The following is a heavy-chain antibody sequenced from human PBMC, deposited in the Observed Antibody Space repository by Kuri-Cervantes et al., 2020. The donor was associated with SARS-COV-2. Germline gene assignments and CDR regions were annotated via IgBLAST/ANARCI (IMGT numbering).Heavy chain of an antibody. J-gene: IGHJ6*02. CDR3: ARSPRCSTTSCYYGMDV. V-gene: IGHV3-23*01. CDR2: ISGSGGYT. CDR1: GFTFSSYA. Sequence: GGSLRLSCAASGFTFSSYAMNWVRQAPGKGLEWVSAISGSGGYTYYADSVKGRFTISRDNSKNTLSLQMNSLRAEDTAVYYCARSPRCSTTSCYYGMDVWGPGTTVTVSS. D-gene: IGHD2-2*01.